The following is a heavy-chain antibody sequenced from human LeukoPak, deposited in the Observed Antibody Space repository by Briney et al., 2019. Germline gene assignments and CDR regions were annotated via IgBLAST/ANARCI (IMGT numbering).Heavy chain of an antibody. D-gene: IGHD6-19*01. J-gene: IGHJ4*02. CDR1: GFTFSSYE. V-gene: IGHV3-30*04. CDR3: ARGGSGWYGRFDY. Sequence: GGSLRLSCAASGFTFSSYEMHWVRQAPGKGLEWVAVISFDGSKKYHADSVMGRFTISRDTSKNTLYLQMTGLRAEDTAVYYCARGGSGWYGRFDYWGQGTLVTVSS. CDR2: ISFDGSKK.